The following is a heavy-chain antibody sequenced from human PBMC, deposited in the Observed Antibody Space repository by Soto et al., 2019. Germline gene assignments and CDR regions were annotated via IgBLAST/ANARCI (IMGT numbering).Heavy chain of an antibody. J-gene: IGHJ4*02. CDR2: ISYDGSNK. CDR1: GFTFSSYG. Sequence: PGGSLRLSCAGSGFTFSSYGMHWVRQAPGKGLEWVAVISYDGSNKYYADSVKGRFTISRDNSKNTLYLQMNSLRAEDTAVYYCAKFGYGTLDYWGQGTLVTVSS. D-gene: IGHD5-12*01. CDR3: AKFGYGTLDY. V-gene: IGHV3-30*18.